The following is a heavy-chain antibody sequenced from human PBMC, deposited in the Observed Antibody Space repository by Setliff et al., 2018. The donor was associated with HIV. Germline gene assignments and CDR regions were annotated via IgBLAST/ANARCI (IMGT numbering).Heavy chain of an antibody. Sequence: ASVKVSCKASGYTFTSSGISWVRQAPGQGLEWMGWISAYNGNTNYAQKLQGRVTMTSDTSTSTAYLELRSLSSDDTAVYYCARDNEAIGWFGDRPDHILLFWGQGTMVTVSS. V-gene: IGHV1-18*01. D-gene: IGHD3-10*01. CDR2: ISAYNGNT. CDR3: ARDNEAIGWFGDRPDHILLF. CDR1: GYTFTSSG. J-gene: IGHJ3*01.